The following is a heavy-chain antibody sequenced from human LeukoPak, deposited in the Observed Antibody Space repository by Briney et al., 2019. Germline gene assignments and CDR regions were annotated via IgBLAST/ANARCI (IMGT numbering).Heavy chain of an antibody. CDR3: ARAMPHDNWFDP. V-gene: IGHV3-74*03. J-gene: IGHJ5*02. D-gene: IGHD2-2*01. CDR2: INGDASNT. Sequence: GGSLRLSCAASGLTFNSYWMHWVRHVAGKGLVWVACINGDASNTTYAGSVKGRFTISRDNAKNTLYLQMNSLRVDDTAGYYCARAMPHDNWFDPWGQGSLVTVSS. CDR1: GLTFNSYW.